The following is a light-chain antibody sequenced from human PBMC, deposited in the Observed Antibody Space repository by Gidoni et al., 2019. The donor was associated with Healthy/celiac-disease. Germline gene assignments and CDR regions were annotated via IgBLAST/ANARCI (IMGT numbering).Light chain of an antibody. CDR2: AAS. Sequence: DIQLTQSPSFLSASVGDRVTITCRASQGISSYLAWYQQKPGKPPKLLIYAASTLQSGVPSRFSGSGSGTEFTLTIRSLQPEDFATYYCQQLNSYPRTFGQGTKVEIK. CDR3: QQLNSYPRT. V-gene: IGKV1-9*01. J-gene: IGKJ1*01. CDR1: QGISSY.